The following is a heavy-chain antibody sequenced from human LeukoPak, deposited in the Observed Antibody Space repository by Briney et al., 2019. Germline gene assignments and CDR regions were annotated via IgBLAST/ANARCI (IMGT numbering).Heavy chain of an antibody. CDR3: ARGPAGDPFDH. D-gene: IGHD3-16*01. Sequence: PGGSLRLSCAASGFTFRSYDMNWVRQAPGKGLEWVSFIGSSGSPIYYADSVKGRFTISRDNAKNSLYLQMSSLRVEDTAVYYCARGPAGDPFDHWGQGTLVTVPS. CDR1: GFTFRSYD. CDR2: IGSSGSPI. V-gene: IGHV3-48*03. J-gene: IGHJ4*02.